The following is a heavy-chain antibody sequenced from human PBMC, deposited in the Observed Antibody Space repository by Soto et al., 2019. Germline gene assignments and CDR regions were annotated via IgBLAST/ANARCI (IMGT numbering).Heavy chain of an antibody. J-gene: IGHJ6*04. CDR2: ILPLSGTT. Sequence: QLQLVQSGAEVKKPGSSVKVSCKASGGTFSAYAISWVRQAPGQGLEWMGGILPLSGTTNYTQRFQGRVTISADKSTSIVSMELSRLGSEDTAMYYCARANRTKFYDYARGDYRRAGMDVWGEGTTVTVSS. V-gene: IGHV1-69*06. CDR3: ARANRTKFYDYARGDYRRAGMDV. CDR1: GGTFSAYA. D-gene: IGHD3-16*01.